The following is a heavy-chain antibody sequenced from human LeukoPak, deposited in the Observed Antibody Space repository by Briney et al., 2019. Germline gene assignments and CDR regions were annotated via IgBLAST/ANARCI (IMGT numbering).Heavy chain of an antibody. D-gene: IGHD1-14*01. CDR1: GGSISSYY. CDR3: PTAPGAQPSYYYYMDV. CDR2: IYYSGST. J-gene: IGHJ6*03. Sequence: PSETLSLTCTVSGGSISSYYWSWIRQPPGKGLEWIGYIYYSGSTNYNPSLKSRVTISVDTSKNQFSLKLSSVTAADTAVYYCPTAPGAQPSYYYYMDVWGKGTTATVSS. V-gene: IGHV4-59*01.